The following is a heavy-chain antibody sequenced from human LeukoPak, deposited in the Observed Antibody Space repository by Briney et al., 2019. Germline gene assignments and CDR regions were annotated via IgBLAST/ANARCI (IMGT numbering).Heavy chain of an antibody. Sequence: ASVKVSCKASGYTFTSYGISWVRQAPGQGLEWLGWISAYNGNTNYAQKLQGRVTMTTDTSTSTAYMELRSLRSDDTAVYYCATFQQSYSSGWYPLGYWGQGTLVTVSS. V-gene: IGHV1-18*01. D-gene: IGHD6-19*01. J-gene: IGHJ4*02. CDR3: ATFQQSYSSGWYPLGY. CDR1: GYTFTSYG. CDR2: ISAYNGNT.